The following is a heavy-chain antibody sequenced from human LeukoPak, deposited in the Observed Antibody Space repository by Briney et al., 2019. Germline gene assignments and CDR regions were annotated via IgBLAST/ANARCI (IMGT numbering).Heavy chain of an antibody. CDR3: ARGGVAAKYYFDY. D-gene: IGHD6-13*01. CDR2: IYDSGAA. J-gene: IGHJ4*02. V-gene: IGHV4-59*11. Sequence: SETLSLTCTVSGASISPLYWSWIRRAPGKALEFIGYIYDSGAANYNPSLKSRVTLSVDTSKNQFSLKLTSVTAADTAVYYCARGGVAAKYYFDYWGQGILVTVSS. CDR1: GASISPLY.